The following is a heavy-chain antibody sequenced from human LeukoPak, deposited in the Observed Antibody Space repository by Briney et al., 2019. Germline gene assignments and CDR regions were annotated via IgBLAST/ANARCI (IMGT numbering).Heavy chain of an antibody. J-gene: IGHJ3*02. Sequence: GGSLRLSCAASGFTFSSYWMSWVRQAPGKGLEWVANIKQDGSEKYYVDSVKGRFTISRDNAKNSLYLQMNSLRAEDTAVYYCARGPKGDIVVVPAAMYAFDIWGQGTIVTVSS. D-gene: IGHD2-2*01. CDR1: GFTFSSYW. CDR3: ARGPKGDIVVVPAAMYAFDI. V-gene: IGHV3-7*01. CDR2: IKQDGSEK.